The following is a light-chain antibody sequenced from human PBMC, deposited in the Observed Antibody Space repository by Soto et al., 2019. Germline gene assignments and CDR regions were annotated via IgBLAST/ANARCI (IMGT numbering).Light chain of an antibody. CDR3: QQYNGYWT. CDR2: EAS. Sequence: DIQMTQTPSTLSASVGDRVTITCRASQSISGSLAWYQQKPGKAPNLLIYEASNLKSGVPSRFSGSGSGTEYPPTSSRRQTDDSANYYCQQYNGYWTFGQGTRVEIK. CDR1: QSISGS. J-gene: IGKJ1*01. V-gene: IGKV1-5*03.